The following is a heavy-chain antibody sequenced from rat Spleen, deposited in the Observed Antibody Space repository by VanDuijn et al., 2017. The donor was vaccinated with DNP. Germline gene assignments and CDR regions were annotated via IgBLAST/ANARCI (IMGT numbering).Heavy chain of an antibody. Sequence: EVQLVESGGGLVQPGRSLKLSCAASGFTFSNYDMAWVRQAPTKGLEWVASISPSGGTTYYRDSVKGRFTVSRDYAKSSLYLQMDSLRSEDTATYYCARHSYDGSYFFDYWGQGVMVAVSS. D-gene: IGHD1-12*02. CDR3: ARHSYDGSYFFDY. CDR2: ISPSGGTT. J-gene: IGHJ2*01. V-gene: IGHV5-25*01. CDR1: GFTFSNYD.